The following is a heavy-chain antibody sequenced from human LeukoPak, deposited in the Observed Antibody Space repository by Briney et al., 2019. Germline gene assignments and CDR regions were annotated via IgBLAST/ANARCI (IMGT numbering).Heavy chain of an antibody. D-gene: IGHD5-18*01. CDR1: GFTFSSYA. Sequence: PGGSLRLSCAASGFTFSSYAMRWVRQAPGKGLEWVSAISGSGGSTYYADSVKGRFTISRDNSKNTLYLQMNSLRAEDTAVYYCAKDRGHYVDTAMVVDYWGQGTLVTVSS. CDR2: ISGSGGST. J-gene: IGHJ4*02. CDR3: AKDRGHYVDTAMVVDY. V-gene: IGHV3-23*01.